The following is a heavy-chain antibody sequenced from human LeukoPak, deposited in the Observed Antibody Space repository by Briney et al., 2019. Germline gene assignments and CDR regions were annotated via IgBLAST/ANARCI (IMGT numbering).Heavy chain of an antibody. V-gene: IGHV4-38-2*01. D-gene: IGHD3-10*01. CDR3: ARGGEYYYGSGSYSWFDP. Sequence: SETLSLTCAVSGYSISSGYYWGWIRQPPGKGLEWIGSIYHSGSTYYNPSLKSRVTISVDTSKNQFSLKLSSVTAADTAVYYCARGGEYYYGSGSYSWFDPWGQGTLVTVSS. CDR2: IYHSGST. CDR1: GYSISSGYY. J-gene: IGHJ5*02.